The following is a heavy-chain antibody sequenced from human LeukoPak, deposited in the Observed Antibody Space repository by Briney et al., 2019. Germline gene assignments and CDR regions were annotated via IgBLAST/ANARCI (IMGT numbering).Heavy chain of an antibody. Sequence: GGSPRHSCAASGFTFSSYGMHWVRQAPGKGLEWVAVIWYDGSNKYYADSVEGRFTISRDNSKNTVYLQMNSLRTEDTAVYYYAPRIGGVIVAAFDHWGQGNLVTVSS. CDR3: APRIGGVIVAAFDH. V-gene: IGHV3-30*02. J-gene: IGHJ4*02. CDR2: IWYDGSNK. CDR1: GFTFSSYG. D-gene: IGHD3-16*02.